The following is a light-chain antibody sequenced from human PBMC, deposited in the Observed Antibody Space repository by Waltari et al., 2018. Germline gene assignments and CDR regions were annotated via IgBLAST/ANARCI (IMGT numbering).Light chain of an antibody. CDR1: QSINRN. V-gene: IGKV3-15*01. CDR2: GTS. Sequence: EIVMTQSPCTLSVSPGERATLSCRASQSINRNLAWYQQKSGQAPRLLIYGTSTRATGIPARFSGSGSGTEFTLTISSLQSEDCAVYYCQQYNDWPDTFGQGTRLEIK. J-gene: IGKJ5*01. CDR3: QQYNDWPDT.